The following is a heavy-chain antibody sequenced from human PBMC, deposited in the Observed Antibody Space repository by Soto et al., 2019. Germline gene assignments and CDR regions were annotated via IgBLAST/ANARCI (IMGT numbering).Heavy chain of an antibody. CDR3: SRCKGSPGYYDSSGYYPFDY. Sequence: PSETLSLTCTVSGGSISSSSYYWGWIRQPPGKRLEWIGSIYNSGSTYYNPSHKSRVTMSINTSKNQISMKLSSMTAANTAMYYCSRCKGSPGYYDSSGYYPFDYWGQGTLVTVSS. CDR2: IYNSGST. J-gene: IGHJ4*02. D-gene: IGHD3-22*01. V-gene: IGHV4-39*07. CDR1: GGSISSSSYY.